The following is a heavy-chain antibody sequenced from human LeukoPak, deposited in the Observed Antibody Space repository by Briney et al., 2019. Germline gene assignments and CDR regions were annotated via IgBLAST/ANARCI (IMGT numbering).Heavy chain of an antibody. CDR2: IYASGST. CDR3: ARRDYYYYYMDV. Sequence: SETLSLTCIVSGDSISSGSYYWSWIRQPAGKGLEWIGRIYASGSTNFNPSLKSRVTISVDTSKNQFSLKLSSVTAADTAVYYCARRDYYYYYMDVWGKGTTVTISS. CDR1: GDSISSGSYY. V-gene: IGHV4-61*02. J-gene: IGHJ6*03.